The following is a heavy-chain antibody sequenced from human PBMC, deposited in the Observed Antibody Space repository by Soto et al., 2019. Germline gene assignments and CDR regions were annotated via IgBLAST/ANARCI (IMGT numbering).Heavy chain of an antibody. CDR1: GYTLTELS. V-gene: IGHV1-24*01. CDR3: ATTPWVRSNTEKGIDY. D-gene: IGHD3-16*01. Sequence: ASVKVSCKVSGYTLTELSMHWVRQAPGKGLEWMGGFDPEDGETIYAQKFQGRVTMTEDTSTDTAYMKLSSLRSEDTAVYYCATTPWVRSNTEKGIDYWGQGTLVTVSS. CDR2: FDPEDGET. J-gene: IGHJ4*02.